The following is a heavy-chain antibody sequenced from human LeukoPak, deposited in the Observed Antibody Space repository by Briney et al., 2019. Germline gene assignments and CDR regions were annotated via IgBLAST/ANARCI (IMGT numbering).Heavy chain of an antibody. J-gene: IGHJ6*04. D-gene: IGHD2-15*01. CDR3: ARDCGGGSCYGYYYGMDV. V-gene: IGHV3-48*03. CDR2: ISSSGSTI. Sequence: GGSLRLSCAASGFTFSSYEMNWVRQAPGKGLEWVSYISSSGSTIYYADSVKGRFTISRDNAKNSLYLQMNSLRAEDTAVYYCARDCGGGSCYGYYYGMDVWGKGTTVTVSS. CDR1: GFTFSSYE.